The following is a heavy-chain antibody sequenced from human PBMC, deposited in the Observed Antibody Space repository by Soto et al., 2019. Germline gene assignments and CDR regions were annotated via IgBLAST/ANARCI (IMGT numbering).Heavy chain of an antibody. CDR1: GFTFSSYG. Sequence: LRLSCAASGFTFSSYGMHWVRQAPGKGLEWVAVISYDGSNKYYADSVKGRFTISRDNSKNTLYLQMNSLRAEDTAVYYCAKAEIYCSSTSCYRFPPYYYYYGMDVWGQGTTVTVSS. J-gene: IGHJ6*02. CDR2: ISYDGSNK. CDR3: AKAEIYCSSTSCYRFPPYYYYYGMDV. D-gene: IGHD2-2*02. V-gene: IGHV3-30*18.